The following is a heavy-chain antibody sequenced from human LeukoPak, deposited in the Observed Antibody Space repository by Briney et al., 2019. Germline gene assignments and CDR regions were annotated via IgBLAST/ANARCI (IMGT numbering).Heavy chain of an antibody. CDR1: GFTFSNFE. D-gene: IGHD6-13*01. J-gene: IGHJ6*03. V-gene: IGHV3-48*03. Sequence: GGSLRPSCVASGFTFSNFEMNWVRQAPGKGLEWVSYISSPGTHIYYADSVEGRFTISRDNGKNSLYLQMNSLRAEDTAVYYCVLRSSWNYYMDVWGKGTTVAVSS. CDR3: VLRSSWNYYMDV. CDR2: ISSPGTHI.